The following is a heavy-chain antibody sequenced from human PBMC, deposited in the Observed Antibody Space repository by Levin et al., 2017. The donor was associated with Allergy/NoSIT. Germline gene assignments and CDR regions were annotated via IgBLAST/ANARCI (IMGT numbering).Heavy chain of an antibody. Sequence: GESLKISCGGSGFTFNNHWMSWVRQAPGKGLEWVANIKADGSEKNYVASVKGRFGISRDNAKNYLSLQMNSLRVEDTAVYYCARVTGSGPINHFDSWGQGTLVTVSS. D-gene: IGHD3-10*01. CDR1: GFTFNNHW. CDR3: ARVTGSGPINHFDS. CDR2: IKADGSEK. J-gene: IGHJ4*02. V-gene: IGHV3-7*03.